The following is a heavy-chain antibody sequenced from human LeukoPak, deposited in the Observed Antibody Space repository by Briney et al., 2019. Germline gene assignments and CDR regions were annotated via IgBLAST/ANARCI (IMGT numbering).Heavy chain of an antibody. V-gene: IGHV3-7*01. J-gene: IGHJ4*02. CDR2: IKQGGSEK. Sequence: GGSLRLSCAASGFTFSSYWMSWVRQAPGKGLEWVANIKQGGSEKYYVDSVKGRFTISRDNSKNTLYLQMNSLRAEDTAVYYCARGGFFYYDSSGYLYYFDYWGQGTLVTVSS. CDR1: GFTFSSYW. CDR3: ARGGFFYYDSSGYLYYFDY. D-gene: IGHD3-22*01.